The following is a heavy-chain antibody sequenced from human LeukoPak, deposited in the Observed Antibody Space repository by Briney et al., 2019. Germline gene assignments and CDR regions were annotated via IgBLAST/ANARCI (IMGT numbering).Heavy chain of an antibody. CDR2: ISGSGGST. Sequence: HSGGSLRLSCAASGFTFSSYGMSWVRQAPGKGLEWVSAISGSGGSTYYADSVKGRFTISRDNSKNTLYLQMNSLRAEDTAVYYCAKDHNYYGSGSYDYFDYWGQGTLVTVSS. CDR1: GFTFSSYG. V-gene: IGHV3-23*01. CDR3: AKDHNYYGSGSYDYFDY. D-gene: IGHD3-10*01. J-gene: IGHJ4*02.